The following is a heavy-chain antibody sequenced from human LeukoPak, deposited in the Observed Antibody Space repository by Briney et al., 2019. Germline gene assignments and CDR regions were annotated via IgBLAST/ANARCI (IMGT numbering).Heavy chain of an antibody. CDR3: GRERAAAYFDY. CDR1: GYTFTSYA. V-gene: IGHV1-3*03. J-gene: IGHJ4*02. Sequence: ASVKVSCKASGYTFTSYAMHWVRQAPGQRLEWMGWINAGNGNTKYSQEFQGRVTITRDTSASTAYMELSSLRSEDMAVFYCGRERAAAYFDYWGQGTLVTVSS. CDR2: INAGNGNT. D-gene: IGHD6-13*01.